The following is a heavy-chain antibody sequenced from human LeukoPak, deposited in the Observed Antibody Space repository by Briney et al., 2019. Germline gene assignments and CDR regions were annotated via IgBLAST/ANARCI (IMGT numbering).Heavy chain of an antibody. V-gene: IGHV3-30*04. CDR2: ISYDGSNK. J-gene: IGHJ6*02. CDR1: GFTFSSYA. Sequence: RSLRLSCAASGFTFSSYAMHWVRQAPGKGLEWVAVISYDGSNKYYADSVKGRFTISRDNSKNTLYLQMNSLRAEDTAVYYCARAGSGELLRYYYGMDVWGQGTTVTVSS. D-gene: IGHD3-10*01. CDR3: ARAGSGELLRYYYGMDV.